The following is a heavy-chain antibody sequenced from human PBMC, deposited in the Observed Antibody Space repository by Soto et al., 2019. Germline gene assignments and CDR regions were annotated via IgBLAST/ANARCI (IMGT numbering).Heavy chain of an antibody. CDR1: GGSIRSGGYY. Sequence: SETLSLTCTVSGGSIRSGGYYWSWVRQNPRKGLEWIGNIYYSGNTYYNPSLKSRVTISVDTSKNQFSLKLSSVTAADTAVYYCAKRLTGTTDPYYYYGMDVWGQGTTVTVSS. J-gene: IGHJ6*02. CDR3: AKRLTGTTDPYYYYGMDV. V-gene: IGHV4-39*01. CDR2: IYYSGNT. D-gene: IGHD1-7*01.